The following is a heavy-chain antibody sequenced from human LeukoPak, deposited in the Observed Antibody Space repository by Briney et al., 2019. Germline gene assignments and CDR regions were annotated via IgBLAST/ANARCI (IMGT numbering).Heavy chain of an antibody. D-gene: IGHD3-22*01. CDR1: GGSISSYY. Sequence: SETLSLTCTVSGGSISSYYWSWIRQPPGKGLEWIGYIYYSGSTNYNPSLKSRVTISVDTSKNQFSLKLGSVTAADTAVYYCASSLYYDSSGYYAPFDYWGQGTLVTVSS. V-gene: IGHV4-59*01. CDR3: ASSLYYDSSGYYAPFDY. CDR2: IYYSGST. J-gene: IGHJ4*02.